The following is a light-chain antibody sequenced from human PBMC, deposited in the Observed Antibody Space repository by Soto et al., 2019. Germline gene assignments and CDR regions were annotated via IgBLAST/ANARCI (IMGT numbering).Light chain of an antibody. CDR1: DNIGPW. CDR2: KAS. Sequence: DIQMTQSPSTLSASIGDRVAITCRASDNIGPWVAWYQQKPGKAPKILIYKASTLETGAPSRFAGSGYGTGFTLAIPRLQPDDFATYCCQHYNSYSRTFSQGTKVEV. V-gene: IGKV1-5*03. CDR3: QHYNSYSRT. J-gene: IGKJ1*01.